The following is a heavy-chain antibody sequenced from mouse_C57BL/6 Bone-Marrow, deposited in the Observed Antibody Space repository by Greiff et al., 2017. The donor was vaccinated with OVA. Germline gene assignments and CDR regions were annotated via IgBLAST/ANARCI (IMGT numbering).Heavy chain of an antibody. CDR3: ARQGGLGYFDV. Sequence: EVKLMESGGGLVKPGGSLKLSCVASGFTFSSYTMSWVRQTPEKRLEWVATISGGGGNTYSPDSVKGRCTITIDKAKNKLYLHMSSLRTKETAVYYCARQGGLGYFDVWGTGTTVTVSS. CDR2: ISGGGGNT. D-gene: IGHD2-13*01. CDR1: GFTFSSYT. J-gene: IGHJ1*03. V-gene: IGHV5-9*04.